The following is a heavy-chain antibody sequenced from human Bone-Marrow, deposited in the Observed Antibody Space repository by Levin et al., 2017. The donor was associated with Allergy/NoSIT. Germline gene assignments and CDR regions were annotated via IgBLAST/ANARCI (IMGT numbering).Heavy chain of an antibody. CDR2: IVVGSGNT. CDR1: GFSFTRSA. V-gene: IGHV1-58*01. Sequence: SVKVSCKASGFSFTRSAVQWVRQARGQRLEWIGSIVVGSGNTNYAQNFQGRITINRDMSASAAYMELNSLRSEDTAMYYCAAGGNGGGFYGDPDAFDVWGQGTMVTVSA. CDR3: AAGGNGGGFYGDPDAFDV. D-gene: IGHD1-26*01. J-gene: IGHJ3*01.